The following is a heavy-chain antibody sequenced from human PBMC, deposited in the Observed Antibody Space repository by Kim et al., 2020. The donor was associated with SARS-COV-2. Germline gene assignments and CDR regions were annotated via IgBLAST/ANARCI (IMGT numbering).Heavy chain of an antibody. Sequence: GGSLRLSCAASGFTVSSNYMSWVRQAPGKGLEWVSVIYSGGSTYYADSVKGRFTISRDNSKNTLYLQMNSLRAEDTAVYYCAREGVREYGSGSYYNFASGDYFDYWGQGTLVTVSS. D-gene: IGHD3-10*01. J-gene: IGHJ4*02. CDR2: IYSGGST. V-gene: IGHV3-66*01. CDR3: AREGVREYGSGSYYNFASGDYFDY. CDR1: GFTVSSNY.